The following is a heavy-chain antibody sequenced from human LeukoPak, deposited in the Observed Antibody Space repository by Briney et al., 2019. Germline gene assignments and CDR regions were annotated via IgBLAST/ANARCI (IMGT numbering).Heavy chain of an antibody. Sequence: HAGGSLRLSCAASGFTFSSYWMHWVRQAPGKGLVWVSRINSDGSSTSYADSVKGRFTISRDNAKNTLYLQMNSLRAEDSAVYYCVTSYCSGGNCYSASGYWGQGTLVTVSS. D-gene: IGHD2-15*01. CDR3: VTSYCSGGNCYSASGY. CDR2: INSDGSST. V-gene: IGHV3-74*01. CDR1: GFTFSSYW. J-gene: IGHJ4*02.